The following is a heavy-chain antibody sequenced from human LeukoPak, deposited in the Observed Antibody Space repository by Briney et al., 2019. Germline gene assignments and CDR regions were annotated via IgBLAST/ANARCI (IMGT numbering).Heavy chain of an antibody. J-gene: IGHJ6*03. CDR1: GGSISSYY. CDR2: IYTSGST. V-gene: IGHV4-4*09. D-gene: IGHD2-2*01. CDR3: ASSGYCSITSCYYYYMDV. Sequence: SETLSLTCTVSGGSISSYYWSWIRQPPGKGLEWIGYIYTSGSTNYNPSLKSRVTISVDTSKNQFSLKLSSVAAADTAVYYCASSGYCSITSCYYYYMDVWGKGTTVTVSS.